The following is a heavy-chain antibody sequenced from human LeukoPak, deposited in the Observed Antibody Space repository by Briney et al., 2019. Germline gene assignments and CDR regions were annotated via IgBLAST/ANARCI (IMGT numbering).Heavy chain of an antibody. Sequence: PGGSLRLSCAASGFTSSNYAMNWVRQAPGKGLEWVSAISGSGADTYYADSVKGRFTISRDNYKNTLFLQMKSLRADDTAVYYCAGATKWLAHDFWGQGTLVTVSS. D-gene: IGHD6-19*01. J-gene: IGHJ4*02. CDR1: GFTSSNYA. CDR2: ISGSGADT. CDR3: AGATKWLAHDF. V-gene: IGHV3-23*01.